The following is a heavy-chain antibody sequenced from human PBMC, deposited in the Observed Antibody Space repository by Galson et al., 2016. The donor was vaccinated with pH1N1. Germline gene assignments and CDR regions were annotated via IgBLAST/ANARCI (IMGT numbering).Heavy chain of an antibody. CDR2: ISSDGGKK. CDR3: AKDRAAPHDASDTAMEH. Sequence: SLRLSCAASGFTFSNYGMHWVRQAPGKGLVWVAVISSDGGKKLYADSVKGRFTISRDNSKNTLYLQMNSLRAEDTAAYYCAKDRAAPHDASDTAMEHWGQGTLVTISS. V-gene: IGHV3-30*18. J-gene: IGHJ4*02. CDR1: GFTFSNYG. D-gene: IGHD5-18*01.